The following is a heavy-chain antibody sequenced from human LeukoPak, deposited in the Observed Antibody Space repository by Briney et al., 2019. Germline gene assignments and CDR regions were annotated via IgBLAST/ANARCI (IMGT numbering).Heavy chain of an antibody. J-gene: IGHJ4*02. D-gene: IGHD3-10*01. CDR2: IIPIFGTA. Sequence: SVKVSCKASGGTFSSYAISWVRQAPGQGLEWMGGIIPIFGTANYAQKFQGRVTITADKSTNTAYMELSSLRSEDTAVYYCARSVGTYYYGSGSYYIPYYFDYWGQGTLVTVSS. CDR1: GGTFSSYA. CDR3: ARSVGTYYYGSGSYYIPYYFDY. V-gene: IGHV1-69*06.